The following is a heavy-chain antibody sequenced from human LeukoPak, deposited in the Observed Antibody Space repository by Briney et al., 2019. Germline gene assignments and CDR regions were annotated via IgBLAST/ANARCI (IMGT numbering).Heavy chain of an antibody. CDR3: ARAGYSSSWYSFSVDY. Sequence: GGSLRLSCAASGFTFSTHSMNWVRQAPGKGLEWVSSISSSSSYIYYADSVKGRFTISRDNAKNSLYLQMNSLRAEDTAVYYCARAGYSSSWYSFSVDYWGQGTLVTVSS. CDR2: ISSSSSYI. V-gene: IGHV3-21*01. D-gene: IGHD6-13*01. J-gene: IGHJ4*02. CDR1: GFTFSTHS.